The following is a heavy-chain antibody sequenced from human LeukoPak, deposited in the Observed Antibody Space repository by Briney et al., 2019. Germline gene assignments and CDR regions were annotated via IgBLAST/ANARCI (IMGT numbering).Heavy chain of an antibody. V-gene: IGHV1-18*04. J-gene: IGHJ4*02. CDR1: GYTFTGYY. Sequence: ASVKVSCKASGYTFTGYYMHWVRQAPGQGLEWMGWISAYNGNTNYAQKLQGRVTMTTDTSTSTAYMELRSLRSDDTAVYYCARGEVPPHYFDYWGQGTLVTVSS. CDR2: ISAYNGNT. CDR3: ARGEVPPHYFDY.